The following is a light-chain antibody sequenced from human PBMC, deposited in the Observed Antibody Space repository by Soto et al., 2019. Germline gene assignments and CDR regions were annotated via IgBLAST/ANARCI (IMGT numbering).Light chain of an antibody. CDR3: QQYNNWPPT. V-gene: IGKV3-15*01. CDR1: QSVRSN. Sequence: EIVMTQSPATLAVSLGGRATLSCSASQSVRSNQAWYQQKPGQAPRLLIYDASTRAPGIPARFSGSGSGTELTLTISSLQSDDFAVYHCQQYNNWPPTFGHGTRLEIK. J-gene: IGKJ5*01. CDR2: DAS.